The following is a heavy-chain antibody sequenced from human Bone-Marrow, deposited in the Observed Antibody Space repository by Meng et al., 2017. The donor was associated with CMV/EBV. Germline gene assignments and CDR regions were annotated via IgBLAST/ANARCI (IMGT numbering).Heavy chain of an antibody. V-gene: IGHV4-59*01. Sequence: SETLSLTCTVSGGSISSYYWSWIRQPPGKGLEWIGYIYYSGSTNYNPSLKSRVTISVDTSKNQFSLKLSSVTAADTAVYYCAREHCSSTSCYFAFDIWGQGTMVTVSS. CDR3: AREHCSSTSCYFAFDI. CDR2: IYYSGST. J-gene: IGHJ3*02. CDR1: GGSISSYY. D-gene: IGHD2-2*01.